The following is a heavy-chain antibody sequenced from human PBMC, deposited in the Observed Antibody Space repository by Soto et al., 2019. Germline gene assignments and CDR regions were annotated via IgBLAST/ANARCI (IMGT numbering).Heavy chain of an antibody. D-gene: IGHD3-3*01. J-gene: IGHJ4*02. CDR3: ARAKRGYDPIDY. CDR1: GDSISSRGYY. Sequence: SETLSLTCSVSGDSISSRGYYWSWIRQPPGKGLEWIGYIYHSGSTYYNPSLKSRVTISVDRSKNQFSLKLSSVTAADTAVYYCARAKRGYDPIDYWGQGTLVTVSS. CDR2: IYHSGST. V-gene: IGHV4-30-2*01.